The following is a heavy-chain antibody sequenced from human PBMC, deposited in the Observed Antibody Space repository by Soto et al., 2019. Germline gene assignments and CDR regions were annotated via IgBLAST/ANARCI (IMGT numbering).Heavy chain of an antibody. CDR3: TRAPMYDDKDHGMDG. CDR1: GDSVTSNTGA. V-gene: IGHV6-1*01. Sequence: PSQTLSLTCVISGDSVTSNTGAWNWIRQSPSRGLEWLGRTYYRSKWYYNYASSVRGRIRVTPDTSKNQFSLQLTSVSPEDTAVYYCTRAPMYDDKDHGMDGWGRGTTVTVSS. J-gene: IGHJ6*02. CDR2: TYYRSKWYY. D-gene: IGHD3-16*01.